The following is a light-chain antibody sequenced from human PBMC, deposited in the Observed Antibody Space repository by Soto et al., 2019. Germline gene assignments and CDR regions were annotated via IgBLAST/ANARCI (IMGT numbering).Light chain of an antibody. CDR2: RAS. CDR1: QSISRN. V-gene: IGKV3-15*01. Sequence: EIVLTQSPATLSVSPGVSASLSCRASQSISRNLAWYQQRPGQAPSLLIFRASTRVSGIPARFSGSGSATQFTLIVSGLQSEDFGVYYCQQYEESPPYSSGPGTKLEIK. J-gene: IGKJ2*03. CDR3: QQYEESPPYS.